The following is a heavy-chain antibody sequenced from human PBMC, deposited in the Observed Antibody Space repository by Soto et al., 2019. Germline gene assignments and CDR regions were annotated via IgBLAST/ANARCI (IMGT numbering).Heavy chain of an antibody. CDR2: IYPGDSDR. Sequence: PGESLKISCKGSGYSFTRYWIAWGRQMPGKGLEWMGVIYPGDSDRRYSPSFQGQVTISADKSINTAYLQWSSLKASDTAMYYCARHSRPPRPIETNWGFYYYYYGLDVWGQGTTVTVSS. V-gene: IGHV5-51*01. CDR1: GYSFTRYW. CDR3: ARHSRPPRPIETNWGFYYYYYGLDV. D-gene: IGHD7-27*01. J-gene: IGHJ6*02.